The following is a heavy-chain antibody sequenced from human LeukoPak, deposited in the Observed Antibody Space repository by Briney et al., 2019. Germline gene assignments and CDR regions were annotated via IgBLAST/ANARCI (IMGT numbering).Heavy chain of an antibody. D-gene: IGHD2-15*01. CDR2: ISGGGDTT. V-gene: IGHV3-48*03. CDR1: EFTFSSYE. Sequence: EPGGSLRLSCSASEFTFSSYEMNWVRQAPGKGLEWVSYISGGGDTTLYADSVKGRFTISRDNSKNTLYLQMNSLRAEDTSLYYCARDRRDCTGATCFNFDYWGQGTLVTVSS. CDR3: ARDRRDCTGATCFNFDY. J-gene: IGHJ4*02.